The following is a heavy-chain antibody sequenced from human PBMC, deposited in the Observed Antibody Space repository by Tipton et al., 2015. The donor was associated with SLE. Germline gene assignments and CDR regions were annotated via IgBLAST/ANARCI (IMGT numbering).Heavy chain of an antibody. V-gene: IGHV3-23*01. CDR2: ISGSGDGQ. J-gene: IGHJ4*02. D-gene: IGHD1-20*01. Sequence: GSLRLSCAVSGFIFRNYAMSWVRQAPGKGLEWVSGISGSGDGQFYTDSVKGRLIVSRDNSKNTLYLQMNSLRVEDTAVYYCTKDPRYNWHDWYPGEFDFWGQGTLVTVSS. CDR1: GFIFRNYA. CDR3: TKDPRYNWHDWYPGEFDF.